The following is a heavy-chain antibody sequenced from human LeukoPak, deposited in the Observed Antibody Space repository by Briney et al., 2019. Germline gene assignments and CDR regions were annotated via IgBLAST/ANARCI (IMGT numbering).Heavy chain of an antibody. CDR2: IKKTGSET. CDR3: AREDGYCSGGNCYSYFDS. Sequence: GGSLRLSGAASGFTFSHFRMSWVRQAPGKGLEWVAYIKKTGSETYYVDSVKGRFTITRDNTRNSLFPQMYSLRAEDTAVYFCAREDGYCSGGNCYSYFDSWGQGTLVTVSS. CDR1: GFTFSHFR. D-gene: IGHD2-15*01. V-gene: IGHV3-7*01. J-gene: IGHJ4*02.